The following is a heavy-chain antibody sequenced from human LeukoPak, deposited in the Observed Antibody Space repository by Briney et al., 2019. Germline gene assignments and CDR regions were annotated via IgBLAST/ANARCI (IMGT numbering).Heavy chain of an antibody. Sequence: GGSLRLSCAASGFTFSSDSMNWVRQAPGKGLEWVSYISSSSSTIYYADSVKGRFTISRDNAKTSLYLQMNSLRAEDTAVYYCARRYVYYMDVWGKGTTVTVSS. J-gene: IGHJ6*03. CDR2: ISSSSSTI. CDR3: ARRYVYYMDV. V-gene: IGHV3-48*04. D-gene: IGHD1-14*01. CDR1: GFTFSSDS.